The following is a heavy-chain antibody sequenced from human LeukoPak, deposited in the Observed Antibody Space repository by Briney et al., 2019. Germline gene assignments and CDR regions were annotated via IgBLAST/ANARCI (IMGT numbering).Heavy chain of an antibody. CDR3: AKDDSSGRYYFAY. V-gene: IGHV3-30*02. J-gene: IGHJ4*02. CDR2: IRYDGSSK. Sequence: PGGSLRLSCAASGFTFSSDGMHWFRQAPAKGRAWVAGIRYDGSSKYYAESVKGRFTISGDNSKNTLYLQMSSLSAEDTAVYYCAKDDSSGRYYFAYWGQGPLVTVSA. CDR1: GFTFSSDG. D-gene: IGHD3-22*01.